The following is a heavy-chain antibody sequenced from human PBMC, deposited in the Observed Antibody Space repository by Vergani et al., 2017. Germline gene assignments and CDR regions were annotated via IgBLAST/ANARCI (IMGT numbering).Heavy chain of an antibody. Sequence: QVQLVQSGAEVKKPGASVKVSCKASGYTFTRYGISWVRQAPGQGLEWMGWISAYNGNTNYAQKRQGRVNITTDTSTSTAYMELRSLRSDDTAVYYSARVTTVQPRDYYYYYMDVWGKGTTVTVSS. D-gene: IGHD4-17*01. J-gene: IGHJ6*03. CDR3: ARVTTVQPRDYYYYYMDV. V-gene: IGHV1-18*04. CDR2: ISAYNGNT. CDR1: GYTFTRYG.